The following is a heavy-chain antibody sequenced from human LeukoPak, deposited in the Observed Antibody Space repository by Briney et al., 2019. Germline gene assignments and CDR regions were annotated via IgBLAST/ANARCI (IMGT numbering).Heavy chain of an antibody. CDR2: IYSGGST. Sequence: GGSLRLSCAASGFSFSSFWMTWVRQAPGRGLEWVSVIYSGGSTYYADSVKGRFTISRDNSKNTLYLQMNSLRAEDTAVYYCASLGSSMGIDPWGQGTLVTVSS. CDR1: GFSFSSFW. D-gene: IGHD6-13*01. J-gene: IGHJ5*02. V-gene: IGHV3-66*01. CDR3: ASLGSSMGIDP.